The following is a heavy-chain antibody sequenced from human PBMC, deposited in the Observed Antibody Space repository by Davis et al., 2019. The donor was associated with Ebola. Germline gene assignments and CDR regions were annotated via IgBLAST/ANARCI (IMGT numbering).Heavy chain of an antibody. CDR2: INHSGST. CDR1: GGSINNNNYY. V-gene: IGHV4-39*07. D-gene: IGHD1-14*01. J-gene: IGHJ5*02. CDR3: ARNSITKFNWLDP. Sequence: SETLSLTCTVSGGSINNNNYYWSWIRQPPGKGLEWIGEINHSGSTNYNPSLKSRVTISADTSKNQFSLKLSSVTAADTAVYFCARNSITKFNWLDPWGQGALVTVSS.